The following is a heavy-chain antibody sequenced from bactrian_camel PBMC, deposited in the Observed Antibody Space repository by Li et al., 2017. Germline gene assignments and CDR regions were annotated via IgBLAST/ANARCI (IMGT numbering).Heavy chain of an antibody. Sequence: QVQLVESGGGLVQPGGSLRLSCAASGCTSSTYVMYWVRQAPGKGLEWVSNIYSDGSGTYYADSVKGRFTISQDSARNTVYLQMNSLKPEDTGVYYCAAVIPDIKYGGAWCLRAYEYNTWGPGTQVTVS. CDR1: GCTSSTYV. J-gene: IGHJ4*01. V-gene: IGHV3S6*01. D-gene: IGHD1*01. CDR2: IYSDGSGT. CDR3: AAVIPDIKYGGAWCLRAYEYNT.